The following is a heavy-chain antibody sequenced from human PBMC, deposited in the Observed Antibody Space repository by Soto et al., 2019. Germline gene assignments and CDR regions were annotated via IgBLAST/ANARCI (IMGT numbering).Heavy chain of an antibody. CDR2: ISDGGGSV. D-gene: IGHD2-2*01. CDR1: GFTFTSFA. CDR3: ARDGGFQYPDI. Sequence: GGSLRLSCAASGFTFTSFAMNWVRQAPGKGLEWVSGISDGGGSVYYADSVKGRFTISRDNSKNTVYLQLNSLRPEDTALYYCARDGGFQYPDIWGQGALVT. V-gene: IGHV3-23*01. J-gene: IGHJ4*02.